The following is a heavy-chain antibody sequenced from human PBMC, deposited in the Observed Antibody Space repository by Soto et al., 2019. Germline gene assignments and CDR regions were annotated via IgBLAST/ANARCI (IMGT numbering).Heavy chain of an antibody. Sequence: QVQLVQSGTEVKKPGASVKVSCKASGYIFISYGISWVRQAPGQGLEWMGWISAYNGNTHYARKVQGRVTMTTDASTSTAYMELGSLRSDDTGVYYCARGEWELSYWAQGTLVTVSS. CDR1: GYIFISYG. CDR2: ISAYNGNT. CDR3: ARGEWELSY. D-gene: IGHD1-26*01. V-gene: IGHV1-18*01. J-gene: IGHJ4*02.